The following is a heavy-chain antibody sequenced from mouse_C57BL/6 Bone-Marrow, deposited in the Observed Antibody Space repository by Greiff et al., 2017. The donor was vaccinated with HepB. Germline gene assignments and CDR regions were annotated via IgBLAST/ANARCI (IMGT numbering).Heavy chain of an antibody. CDR1: GYSFTGYY. CDR2: INPSTGGT. V-gene: IGHV1-42*01. J-gene: IGHJ2*01. D-gene: IGHD2-4*01. Sequence: EVQLQESGPELVKPGASVKISCKASGYSFTGYYMNWVKQSPEKSLEWIGEINPSTGGTTYNQKFKAKATLTVDKSSSTAYMQLKSLTSEDSAVYYCARSGSIYYDYDRFDYWGQGTTLTVSS. CDR3: ARSGSIYYDYDRFDY.